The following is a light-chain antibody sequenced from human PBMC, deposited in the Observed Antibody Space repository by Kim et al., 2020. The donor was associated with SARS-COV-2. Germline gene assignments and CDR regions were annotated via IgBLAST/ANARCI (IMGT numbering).Light chain of an antibody. V-gene: IGKV3-15*01. CDR3: QQYHNWPPLT. Sequence: SPGERAALSCRASQSVSTDLAWYQQKPGQAPRLLIYGASTRTTGIPARFSGSRSGTEFTLTIGSLQSEDFAVYYCQQYHNWPPLTFGGGTKVDIK. J-gene: IGKJ4*01. CDR2: GAS. CDR1: QSVSTD.